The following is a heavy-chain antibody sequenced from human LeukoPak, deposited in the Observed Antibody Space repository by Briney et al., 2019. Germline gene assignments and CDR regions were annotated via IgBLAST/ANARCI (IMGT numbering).Heavy chain of an antibody. Sequence: GGSLRLSCAASGFTFSSYWMSWVRQAPGKGLEWVANIKQDGSEKYYVDSVKGRFTISRDNAKNSLYLQMNSLRAEDTAVYYYARAPYYSHVEFYFDYWGQGTLVTVSS. CDR3: ARAPYYSHVEFYFDY. J-gene: IGHJ4*02. CDR1: GFTFSSYW. D-gene: IGHD3-22*01. CDR2: IKQDGSEK. V-gene: IGHV3-7*03.